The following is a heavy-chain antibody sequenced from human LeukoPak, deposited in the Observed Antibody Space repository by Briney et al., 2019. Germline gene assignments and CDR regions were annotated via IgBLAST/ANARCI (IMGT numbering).Heavy chain of an antibody. CDR2: IYYSGRT. J-gene: IGHJ6*03. V-gene: IGHV4-59*12. D-gene: IGHD2-2*01. Sequence: PSETLSLTCSVSGGSISSYYWSWIRQPPGKGLEWIGYIYYSGRTNYNPSLKSRVTISVDTSKNQFSLKLSSVTAADTAVYYCARRPRSGCSSTSCYRAYYYYYMDVWGKGTTVTISS. CDR1: GGSISSYY. CDR3: ARRPRSGCSSTSCYRAYYYYYMDV.